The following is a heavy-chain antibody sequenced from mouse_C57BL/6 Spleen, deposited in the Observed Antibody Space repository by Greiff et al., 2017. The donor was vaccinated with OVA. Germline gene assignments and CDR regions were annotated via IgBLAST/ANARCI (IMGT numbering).Heavy chain of an antibody. D-gene: IGHD1-1*01. CDR3: ARQKDYYGYAMDY. J-gene: IGHJ4*01. Sequence: QVQLKESGPGLVAPSQSLSITCTVSGFSLTSYGVHWVRPPPGKGLEWLVVIWSDGSTTYNSALKSRLSISKDNTKSQVFLKMNSIQTDDTAMYYCARQKDYYGYAMDYWGQGTSVTVSS. CDR1: GFSLTSYG. V-gene: IGHV2-6-1*01. CDR2: IWSDGST.